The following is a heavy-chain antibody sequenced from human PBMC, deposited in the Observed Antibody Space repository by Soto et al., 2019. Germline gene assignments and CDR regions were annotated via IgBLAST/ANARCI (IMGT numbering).Heavy chain of an antibody. Sequence: GGSLSLSCAASGFTFSSYAMSWVRQAPGKGLEWVSAISGSGGGTYYADSVKGRFTISRDNSKNTLYLQMNSLRAEDTAVYSCAKAWMDNARQRYFDHWGQGTLVTVSS. J-gene: IGHJ4*02. CDR1: GFTFSSYA. D-gene: IGHD5-12*01. V-gene: IGHV3-23*01. CDR2: ISGSGGGT. CDR3: AKAWMDNARQRYFDH.